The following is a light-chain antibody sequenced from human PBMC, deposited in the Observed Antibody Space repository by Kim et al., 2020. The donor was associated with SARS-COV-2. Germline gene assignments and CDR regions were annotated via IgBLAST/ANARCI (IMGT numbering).Light chain of an antibody. CDR3: QQYHNWPPLT. J-gene: IGKJ4*01. Sequence: PGEEATLSCKASQSVDTSLAWYQHKLGQAPRLLIFDASTRATGVPARFSGSGSGTDFTLTISGLQSEDFAVYFCQQYHNWPPLTFGGGTKVDIK. CDR1: QSVDTS. V-gene: IGKV3-15*01. CDR2: DAS.